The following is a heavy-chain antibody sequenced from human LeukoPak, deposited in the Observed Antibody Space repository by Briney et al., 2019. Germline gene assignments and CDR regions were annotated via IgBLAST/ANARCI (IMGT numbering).Heavy chain of an antibody. J-gene: IGHJ4*02. CDR2: INHSGST. V-gene: IGHV4-34*01. CDR1: GGSFSGYY. CDR3: ARHRSGWLQSSFDY. Sequence: ASETLSLTCAVYGGSFSGYYWSWIRQPPGKGLEWIGEINHSGSTNYNPSLKSRVTISVDTSKNQFSLKLSSVTAADTAVYYCARHRSGWLQSSFDYWGQGTLDTVSS. D-gene: IGHD5-24*01.